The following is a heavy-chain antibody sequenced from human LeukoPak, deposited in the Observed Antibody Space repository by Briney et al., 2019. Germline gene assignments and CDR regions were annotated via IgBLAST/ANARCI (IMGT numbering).Heavy chain of an antibody. CDR2: INSDGGST. CDR3: ARRQDSSGLKTLNY. D-gene: IGHD6-19*01. J-gene: IGHJ4*02. Sequence: GGSLRLSCAASGFTFSSYWMHWVRQAPGKGLVWVSRINSDGGSTSYADSVKGRFTISRDNAKNSLYLQMNSLRAEDTAVYYCARRQDSSGLKTLNYWGQGTLVTVSS. CDR1: GFTFSSYW. V-gene: IGHV3-74*01.